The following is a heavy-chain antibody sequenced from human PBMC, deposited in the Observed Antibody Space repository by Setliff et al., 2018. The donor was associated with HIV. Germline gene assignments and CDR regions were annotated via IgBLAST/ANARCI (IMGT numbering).Heavy chain of an antibody. CDR3: ARPPKSYGSGSDAFDI. CDR2: IYPGDSDT. D-gene: IGHD3-10*01. CDR1: GYSFTSYW. J-gene: IGHJ3*02. Sequence: GESLTISCKGSGYSFTSYWIGWVRQMPGKGLEWMGIIYPGDSDTRYSPSFQGQVTISADKSISTAYLQWSSLKASDTAMYYCARPPKSYGSGSDAFDIWGQGTMVTVSS. V-gene: IGHV5-51*01.